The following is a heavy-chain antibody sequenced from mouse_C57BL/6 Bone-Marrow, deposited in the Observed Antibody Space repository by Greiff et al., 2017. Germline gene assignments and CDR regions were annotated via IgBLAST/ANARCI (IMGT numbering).Heavy chain of an antibody. CDR1: GFSLSTSGMG. Sequence: QVTLKESGPGILQSSQTLSLTCSFSGFSLSTSGMGVSWIRQPSGKGLEWLAHIYWDDDKRYNPSLKSRLTISKDTSRNQVFLKITSVDTADTATYYCARGYYYGSSSFAYWGQGTLVTVSA. CDR2: IYWDDDK. V-gene: IGHV8-12*01. D-gene: IGHD1-1*01. J-gene: IGHJ3*01. CDR3: ARGYYYGSSSFAY.